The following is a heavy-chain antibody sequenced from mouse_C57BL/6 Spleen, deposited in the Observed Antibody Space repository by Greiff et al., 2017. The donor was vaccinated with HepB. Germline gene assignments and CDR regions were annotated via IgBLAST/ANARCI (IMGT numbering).Heavy chain of an antibody. CDR1: GFTFSDAW. Sequence: EVQGVESGGGLVQPGGSMKLSCAASGFTFSDAWMDWVRQSPEKGLEWVAEIRNKANNHATYYAESVKGRFTISRDDSKSSVYLQMNSLRAEDTGIYYCTRAGIYYDYDGYFDVWGTGTTVTVSS. CDR2: IRNKANNHAT. J-gene: IGHJ1*03. D-gene: IGHD2-4*01. CDR3: TRAGIYYDYDGYFDV. V-gene: IGHV6-6*01.